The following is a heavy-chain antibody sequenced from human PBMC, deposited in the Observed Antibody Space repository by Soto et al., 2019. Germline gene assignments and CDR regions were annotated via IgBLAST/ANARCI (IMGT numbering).Heavy chain of an antibody. V-gene: IGHV1-8*01. Sequence: QVPLVQSGAEVKRAGASVKVSCKASGYTFTPHDINWVRQATGQGLEWMGRMNPNSGYIDFAQRFQGRLTMTTNTSISTAYMELSSLRSEDTAIYYCARGLYCSGGTCSDSWGQGTLVIVSS. CDR2: MNPNSGYI. CDR1: GYTFTPHD. D-gene: IGHD2-15*01. J-gene: IGHJ4*02. CDR3: ARGLYCSGGTCSDS.